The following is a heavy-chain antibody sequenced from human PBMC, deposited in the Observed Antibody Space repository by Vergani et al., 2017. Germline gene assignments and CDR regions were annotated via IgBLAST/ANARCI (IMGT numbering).Heavy chain of an antibody. CDR3: ASAEGYYCSSTSCQYPIID. D-gene: IGHD2-2*01. V-gene: IGHV3-30-3*01. CDR2: ISYDGSNK. J-gene: IGHJ4*02. CDR1: GFTFSSYA. Sequence: QVQLVESGGGVVQPGRSLRLSCAASGFTFSSYAMHWVRQAPGKVLEWVAVISYDGSNKYYADSVKGRFTISRDNSKNTLYLQMNSLRAEDTAVYYCASAEGYYCSSTSCQYPIIDWGQGTLVTVSS.